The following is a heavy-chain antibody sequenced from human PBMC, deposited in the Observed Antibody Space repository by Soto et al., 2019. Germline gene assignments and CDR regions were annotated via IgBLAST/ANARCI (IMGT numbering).Heavy chain of an antibody. CDR1: GGSISSGDYY. D-gene: IGHD3-22*01. V-gene: IGHV4-30-4*01. Sequence: SETLSLTCTVSGGSISSGDYYWSWIRQPPGKGMEWIGYIYYSGSTYYNTSLKSRVTLSVDTSKNQFSLKLSSVTAADTAVYYCARDRNYYDSSGYYYSYGMDVWGQGTTVTVSS. J-gene: IGHJ6*02. CDR2: IYYSGST. CDR3: ARDRNYYDSSGYYYSYGMDV.